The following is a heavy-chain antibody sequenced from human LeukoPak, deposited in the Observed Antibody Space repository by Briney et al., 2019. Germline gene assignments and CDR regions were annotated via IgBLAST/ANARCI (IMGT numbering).Heavy chain of an antibody. CDR2: ISSSSSYI. D-gene: IGHD1-1*01. CDR1: GFTFSSYS. CDR3: ARDDLEALDFDY. V-gene: IGHV3-21*01. J-gene: IGHJ4*02. Sequence: PGGSLRLSCAASGFTFSSYSMNWVRQAPGKGLEWVSSISSSSSYIYYADSVKGRFTISRDNAKNSLYLQMNSLRAEDTAVYYCARDDLEALDFDYWGQGTLVTVSS.